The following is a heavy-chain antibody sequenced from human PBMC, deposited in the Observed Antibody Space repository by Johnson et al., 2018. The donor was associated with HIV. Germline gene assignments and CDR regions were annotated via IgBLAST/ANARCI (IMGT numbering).Heavy chain of an antibody. Sequence: QLVESGGGVVRPVGSLRLSCAASGFTFSSSGMNWVRQAPGKGLEWVAVIWYDGSNKYYADSVKGRFTISRDNSKNTLYLQMNSLRAGDTAVYYCARVRNWADAFDIWGQGTMVTVSS. CDR2: IWYDGSNK. V-gene: IGHV3-33*08. J-gene: IGHJ3*02. D-gene: IGHD7-27*01. CDR1: GFTFSSSG. CDR3: ARVRNWADAFDI.